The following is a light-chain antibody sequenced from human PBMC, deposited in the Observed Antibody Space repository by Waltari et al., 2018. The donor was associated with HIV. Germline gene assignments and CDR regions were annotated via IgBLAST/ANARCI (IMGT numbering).Light chain of an antibody. Sequence: QSALTQPASVSGSPGQSITISCTGTDTDHYDVSWYQHRPGEAPTVIIFEVVNRPSGFSNRFSDSRSGNTASLTISGLLAEDEADYFCTSYISSAIPVLGGGTKVTVL. CDR3: TSYISSAIPV. J-gene: IGLJ2*01. CDR1: DTDHYD. CDR2: EVV. V-gene: IGLV2-14*01.